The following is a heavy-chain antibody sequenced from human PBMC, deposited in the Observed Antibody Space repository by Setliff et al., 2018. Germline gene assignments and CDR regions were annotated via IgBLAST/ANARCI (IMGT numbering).Heavy chain of an antibody. CDR3: ASKNGSGSYYLFDY. V-gene: IGHV4-38-2*02. CDR2: IYHSGNT. J-gene: IGHJ4*02. D-gene: IGHD3-10*01. Sequence: SETLSLTCNVSGDSISSTYHWGWIRQSPGKGLEWIGTIYHSGNTYYNPSLNSRLTISVDTSKNQFSLKLSSVTAADTAVYYCASKNGSGSYYLFDYWGQGTLVTVSS. CDR1: GDSISSTYH.